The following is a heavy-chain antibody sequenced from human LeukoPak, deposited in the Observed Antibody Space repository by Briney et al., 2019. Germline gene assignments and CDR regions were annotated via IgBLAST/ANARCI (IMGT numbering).Heavy chain of an antibody. J-gene: IGHJ5*02. CDR1: GFTFNTYA. D-gene: IGHD2-2*02. CDR3: ARSRYCSTITCYTSPNWFDP. V-gene: IGHV3-64*01. Sequence: GGSLRLSCAASGFTFNTYAMHWIRQAPGQGLEYVSAISSNGDSTYCANSVKDRFTISRDNSKNTLYLQMGRLRAEDMAVYYCARSRYCSTITCYTSPNWFDPWGQGTLVTVSS. CDR2: ISSNGDST.